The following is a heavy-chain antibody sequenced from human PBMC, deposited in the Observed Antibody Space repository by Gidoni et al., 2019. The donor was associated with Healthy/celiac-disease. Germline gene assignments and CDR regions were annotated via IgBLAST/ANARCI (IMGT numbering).Heavy chain of an antibody. Sequence: QVQLVQSGAEVKKPGSSVKVSCKASGGTFSSYAIRRVRQAPGQGLEWMGGIIPSFGTANYAQKFQGRVTITADESTSTAYMELSSLRSEDTAVYYCARASYYYGSGSYYITYGMDVWGQGTTVTVSS. CDR3: ARASYYYGSGSYYITYGMDV. D-gene: IGHD3-10*01. V-gene: IGHV1-69*01. CDR1: GGTFSSYA. CDR2: IIPSFGTA. J-gene: IGHJ6*02.